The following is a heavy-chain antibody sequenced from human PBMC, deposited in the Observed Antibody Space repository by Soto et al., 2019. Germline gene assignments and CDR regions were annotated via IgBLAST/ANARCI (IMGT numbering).Heavy chain of an antibody. V-gene: IGHV3-74*01. D-gene: IGHD6-13*01. Sequence: EVPLVESGGGLVQPGESLRLSCAASGFTFSRFYMHWVRQAPGKGLEWVSHINGDGTTTVYADSVKGRFTISRDNAKSTLYLQMSSLRTEDTAVYYCVRDRGYPDSFDIWGQGTMVTVSS. CDR3: VRDRGYPDSFDI. CDR1: GFTFSRFY. CDR2: INGDGTTT. J-gene: IGHJ3*02.